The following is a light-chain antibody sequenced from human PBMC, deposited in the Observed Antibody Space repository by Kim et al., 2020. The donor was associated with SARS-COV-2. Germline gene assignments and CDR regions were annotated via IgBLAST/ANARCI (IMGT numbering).Light chain of an antibody. CDR2: DAS. Sequence: EIVLTQSPATLSLSPGERATLSCRASQSVSSHLGWYQHKPGQPPRLLIYDASNRATGIPARFSGTGSGTDFILTISSLEPEDFAVYYCQERSEGTLTFGGRTKGDIK. V-gene: IGKV3-11*01. CDR1: QSVSSH. J-gene: IGKJ4*01. CDR3: QERSEGTLT.